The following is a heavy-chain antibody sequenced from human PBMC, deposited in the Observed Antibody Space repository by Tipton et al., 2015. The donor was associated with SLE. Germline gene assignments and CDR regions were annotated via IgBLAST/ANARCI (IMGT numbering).Heavy chain of an antibody. D-gene: IGHD4-17*01. J-gene: IGHJ4*02. CDR2: INPNSGGT. CDR3: ARDFNYGDFFDY. V-gene: IGHV1-2*06. CDR1: GYTFTGYY. Sequence: QSGAEVKKPGTSVKVSCKASGYTFTGYYIHWVRQAPGQGLEWMGRINPNSGGTNYVQKFQGRVIMTRDTSISTAYMELSSLRSDDTAVYYCARDFNYGDFFDYWGQGALVTVSS.